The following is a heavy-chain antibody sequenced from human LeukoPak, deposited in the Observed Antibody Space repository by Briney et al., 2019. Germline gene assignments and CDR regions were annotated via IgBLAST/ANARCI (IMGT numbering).Heavy chain of an antibody. Sequence: GGSLRLSCAASGFTLNNAWMSWVRQAPGKGLEWLGRIKRETDGGTIDYAAPVKGSFTISRDDSRNTLYLQMDSLKIGDTAVYYCTTDRYYDNSELQFQHWGQGTLVTVSS. CDR2: IKRETDGGTI. V-gene: IGHV3-15*01. CDR1: GFTLNNAW. CDR3: TTDRYYDNSELQFQH. D-gene: IGHD3-22*01. J-gene: IGHJ1*01.